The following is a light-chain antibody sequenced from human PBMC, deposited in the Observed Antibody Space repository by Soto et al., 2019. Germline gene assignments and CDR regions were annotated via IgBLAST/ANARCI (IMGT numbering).Light chain of an antibody. Sequence: EIVMTHSPATLSVSPCERATLSFSASQSVSTNLAWYQQKPGQSPRLLIYGASARATGIPARFSGSGSGTEFTLTISSLQSEDFAVYYCQQDNNWPPITFGQGTRLEI. J-gene: IGKJ5*01. CDR1: QSVSTN. CDR3: QQDNNWPPIT. CDR2: GAS. V-gene: IGKV3-15*01.